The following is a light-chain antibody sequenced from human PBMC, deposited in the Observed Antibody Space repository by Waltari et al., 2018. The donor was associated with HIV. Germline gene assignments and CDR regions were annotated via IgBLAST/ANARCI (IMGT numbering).Light chain of an antibody. J-gene: IGKJ1*01. Sequence: DIQMTQSPSTLSASVGDRVTITCRASQSISFWLAWYQQKPGKAPSLIIYKVSNLESGVPSRFSVSGSGTEFTLTINSLQPDDFATYYCHQYNYYPWTFGQGTKVEIK. V-gene: IGKV1-5*03. CDR2: KVS. CDR1: QSISFW. CDR3: HQYNYYPWT.